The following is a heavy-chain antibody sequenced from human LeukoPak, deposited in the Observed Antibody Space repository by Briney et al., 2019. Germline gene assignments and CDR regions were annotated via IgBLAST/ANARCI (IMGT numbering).Heavy chain of an antibody. CDR2: ISGTGGST. J-gene: IGHJ4*02. CDR3: AKDQIEVAIALSRYFDY. CDR1: GFTFSRHA. Sequence: GGSLRLSCAASGFTFSRHAMSWVRQAPGKGLEWVSAISGTGGSTYYADSVKGRLTISRDNSKNTLHLQMNSLRAEDTAVYYCAKDQIEVAIALSRYFDYWGQGTLVTVSS. V-gene: IGHV3-23*01. D-gene: IGHD2-15*01.